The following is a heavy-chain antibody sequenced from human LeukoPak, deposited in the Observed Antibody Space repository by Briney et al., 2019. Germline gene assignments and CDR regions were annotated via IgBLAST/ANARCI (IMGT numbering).Heavy chain of an antibody. V-gene: IGHV4-59*01. J-gene: IGHJ4*02. CDR1: GGSISSYY. CDR2: IYYSGST. CDR3: ARGGGYSGYDFGY. D-gene: IGHD5-12*01. Sequence: SETLSLTCTVSGGSISSYYWSWIRQPPGKGLELIGYIYYSGSTNYNPSLKSRVTISVDTSKNQFSLNLSSVTAADTAVYYCARGGGYSGYDFGYWGQGTLVTVSS.